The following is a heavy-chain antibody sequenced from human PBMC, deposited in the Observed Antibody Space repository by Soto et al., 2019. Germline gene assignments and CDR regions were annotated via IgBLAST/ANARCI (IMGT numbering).Heavy chain of an antibody. J-gene: IGHJ4*02. CDR1: GGSITRNNHY. Sequence: QLQLQESGPGLVKPSETLSLTCIVSGGSITRNNHYWGWIRQSPGKGLEWIGSILYSGSTNYNPSLKSRVTLSVETSKIQFSLRMSSVTAADTALYYCARLGSSGWYQGSYFDYWGQGTLVIVSS. CDR3: ARLGSSGWYQGSYFDY. CDR2: ILYSGST. V-gene: IGHV4-39*01. D-gene: IGHD6-19*01.